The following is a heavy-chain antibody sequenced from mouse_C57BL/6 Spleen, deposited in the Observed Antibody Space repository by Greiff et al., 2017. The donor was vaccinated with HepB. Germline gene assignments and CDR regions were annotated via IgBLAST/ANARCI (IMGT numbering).Heavy chain of an antibody. D-gene: IGHD1-1*01. CDR3: ARSGDYYGSPGWFAY. V-gene: IGHV1-50*01. Sequence: VQLQQPGAELVKPGASVKLSCKASGYTFTSYWMQWVKQRPGQGLEWIGEIDPSDSYTNYNQKFKGKATLTVDTSSSTAYMQLSSLTSEDSAVYYCARSGDYYGSPGWFAYWGQGTLVTVSA. J-gene: IGHJ3*01. CDR2: IDPSDSYT. CDR1: GYTFTSYW.